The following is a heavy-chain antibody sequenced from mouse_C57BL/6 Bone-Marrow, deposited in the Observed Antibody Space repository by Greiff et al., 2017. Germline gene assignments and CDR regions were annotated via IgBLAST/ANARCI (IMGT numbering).Heavy chain of an antibody. V-gene: IGHV1-69*01. Sequence: VQLQQPGAELVMPGASVKLSCKASGYTFTSYWMHWVKQRPGQGLEWIGEIDPSDSYTNYNQKFKGKSTLTVDKSSNTAYMQLSSLTSEDSAVYYCARSFYYYGSSCAMDYWGQGTSVTVSS. CDR1: GYTFTSYW. D-gene: IGHD1-1*01. CDR3: ARSFYYYGSSCAMDY. J-gene: IGHJ4*01. CDR2: IDPSDSYT.